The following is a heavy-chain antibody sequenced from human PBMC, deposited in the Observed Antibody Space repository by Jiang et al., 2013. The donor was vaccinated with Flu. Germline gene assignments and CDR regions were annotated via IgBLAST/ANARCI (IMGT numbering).Heavy chain of an antibody. CDR1: GDSVSSNSAA. Sequence: QTLSLTCAISGDSVSSNSAAWNWIRQSPSRGPEWLGRTYYRSKWYTNYAISVEGRITINPDTSKNQLSLQLNSVTPEDTAVYYCVRGAPRLFDYWGQGILVTV. V-gene: IGHV6-1*01. CDR3: VRGAPRLFDY. CDR2: TYYRSKWYT. J-gene: IGHJ4*02.